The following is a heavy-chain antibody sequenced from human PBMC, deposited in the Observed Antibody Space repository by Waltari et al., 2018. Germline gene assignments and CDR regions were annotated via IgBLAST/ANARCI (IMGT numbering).Heavy chain of an antibody. CDR2: IIPIVGTA. Sequence: QVQLVQSGAEVKKPGSSVTVSCKAYGGTFSSYAISWVRQATGQGLEWMGGIIPIVGTANDAQKFQGRVTITTDESTSTAYMELSSLRSEDTAVYYCARGALSFTMIVVHYYYGMDVWGQGTTVTVSS. CDR3: ARGALSFTMIVVHYYYGMDV. CDR1: GGTFSSYA. J-gene: IGHJ6*02. D-gene: IGHD3-22*01. V-gene: IGHV1-69*05.